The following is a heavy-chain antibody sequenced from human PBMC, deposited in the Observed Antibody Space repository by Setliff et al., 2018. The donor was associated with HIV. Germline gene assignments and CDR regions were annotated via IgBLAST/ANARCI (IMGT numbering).Heavy chain of an antibody. CDR2: ISGSGGST. V-gene: IGHV3-23*01. D-gene: IGHD2-8*01. CDR1: GFAFSSYA. J-gene: IGHJ4*02. CDR3: AKDRVGNCINGVCYTPDY. Sequence: GGSLRLSCAASGFAFSSYAMSWVRQAPGKGLEWVSAISGSGGSTYYADSVKGRFTISRDNSKKTLYLQMNSLRAEDTAVYYCAKDRVGNCINGVCYTPDYWGQGTLVTV.